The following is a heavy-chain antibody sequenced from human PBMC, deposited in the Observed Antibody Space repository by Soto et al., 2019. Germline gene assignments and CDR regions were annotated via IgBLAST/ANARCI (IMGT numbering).Heavy chain of an antibody. D-gene: IGHD3-16*02. J-gene: IGHJ4*02. V-gene: IGHV1-3*05. CDR1: GYTFTAYV. CDR3: ARSAISPYGGLIGPFDY. Sequence: QVQLVQSGGEEKKPGASVKVSCEASGYTFTAYVIHWLRQAPGQRLEWMAWINPGNGNTRYSQKFLGRVSITRDTSASTAYLELDSLRSEDTAVYYCARSAISPYGGLIGPFDYWGQGNLVTVSS. CDR2: INPGNGNT.